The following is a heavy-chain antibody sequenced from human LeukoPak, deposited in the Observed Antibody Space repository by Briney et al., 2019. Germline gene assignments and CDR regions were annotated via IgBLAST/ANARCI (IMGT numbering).Heavy chain of an antibody. V-gene: IGHV4-59*08. J-gene: IGHJ4*02. CDR3: ARQVAAAGRIHDY. Sequence: SETLSLTCTVSGGSISNKYWSWIRQPPGKGLEWIGYIYYSGSTNYNPSLKSRVTILVDTSKNQFSLKLSSVTAADTALYYCARQVAAAGRIHDYWGQGTLVTVSS. D-gene: IGHD6-13*01. CDR2: IYYSGST. CDR1: GGSISNKY.